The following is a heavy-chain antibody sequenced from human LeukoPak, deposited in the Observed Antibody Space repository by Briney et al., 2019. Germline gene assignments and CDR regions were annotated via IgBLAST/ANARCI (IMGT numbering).Heavy chain of an antibody. J-gene: IGHJ4*02. Sequence: PSQTLSLTCTVSGGSISSGDYYWGWIRQPPGKGLEWIGSIYYSGSTYYNPSLKSRVTISVDTSKNQFSLKLSSVTAADTAVYYCASSRGYSYGYGGYFDYWGQGTLVTVSS. CDR3: ASSRGYSYGYGGYFDY. CDR2: IYYSGST. D-gene: IGHD5-18*01. CDR1: GGSISSGDYY. V-gene: IGHV4-39*07.